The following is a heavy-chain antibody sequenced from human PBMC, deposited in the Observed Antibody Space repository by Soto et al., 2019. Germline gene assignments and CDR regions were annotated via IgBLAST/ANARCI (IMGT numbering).Heavy chain of an antibody. J-gene: IGHJ3*01. CDR2: MYWDNDK. Sequence: QITLKESGPTLVKPTQTLTLTCTFSGFSLSTSGVGVGWIRQPPGKALERLALMYWDNDKRYSPSQRSRLTMAKDTTKNKAVLKMTNVDHVDTGTYFCAHRRPDGSGLWNCGYFDVWGQGTMVTVSS. V-gene: IGHV2-5*02. D-gene: IGHD1-7*01. CDR1: GFSLSTSGVG. CDR3: AHRRPDGSGLWNCGYFDV.